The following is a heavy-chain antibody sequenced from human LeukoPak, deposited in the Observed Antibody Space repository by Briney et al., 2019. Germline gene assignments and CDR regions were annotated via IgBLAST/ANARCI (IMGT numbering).Heavy chain of an antibody. V-gene: IGHV5-51*01. CDR1: GYSFTSYW. Sequence: GESLKISCKGSGYSFTSYWIGWVRQMPGKGLEWMGIIYPGDSDTRYSPSFQGQVTILADKSISTAYLQWSSLKASDTAMYYCARLACSSTSCYLRSRSYYYMDVWGKGTTVTVSS. CDR2: IYPGDSDT. CDR3: ARLACSSTSCYLRSRSYYYMDV. D-gene: IGHD2-2*01. J-gene: IGHJ6*03.